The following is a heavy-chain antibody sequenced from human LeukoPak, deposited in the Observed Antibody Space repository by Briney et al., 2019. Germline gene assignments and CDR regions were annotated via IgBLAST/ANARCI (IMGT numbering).Heavy chain of an antibody. D-gene: IGHD5-24*01. CDR3: ARGGDGFEDAFDI. CDR1: GGSFSGYY. Sequence: SETLSLTCAVYGGSFSGYYWSWIRQPPGKGLEWIGEINHSGSTNYNPSLKSRVTISVDTSKNQFSLRLTSVTAADTAVYYCARGGDGFEDAFDIWGQGTMVTVSS. V-gene: IGHV4-34*01. J-gene: IGHJ3*02. CDR2: INHSGST.